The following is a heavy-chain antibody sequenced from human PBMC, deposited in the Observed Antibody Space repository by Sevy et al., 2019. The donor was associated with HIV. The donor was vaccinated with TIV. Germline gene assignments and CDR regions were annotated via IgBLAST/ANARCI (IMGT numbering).Heavy chain of an antibody. Sequence: ASVKVSCKASGYTFTSYDINWVRQATGQGLEWMGWMNPNSGNTGYAQKFQGRVTMTRNTSISTAYMELSSLRSEDTAVYYCARGGMIAVADPAEFDYWGQGTLVTVSS. CDR3: ARGGMIAVADPAEFDY. CDR1: GYTFTSYD. V-gene: IGHV1-8*01. CDR2: MNPNSGNT. D-gene: IGHD6-19*01. J-gene: IGHJ4*02.